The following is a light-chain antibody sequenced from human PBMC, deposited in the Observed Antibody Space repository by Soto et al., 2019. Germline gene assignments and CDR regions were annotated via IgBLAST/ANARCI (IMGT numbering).Light chain of an antibody. CDR1: QSVPSIY. CDR2: GAS. J-gene: IGKJ5*01. Sequence: EIVLTQSPGTLSLSPGERATLSCRTSQSVPSIYFAWYQQKPGQAPRLLIYGASSRATGIPERFSGSGSGTDFTLTITRLEPEDFAVYFCQQYDVSPITFGLGTRLEIK. V-gene: IGKV3-20*01. CDR3: QQYDVSPIT.